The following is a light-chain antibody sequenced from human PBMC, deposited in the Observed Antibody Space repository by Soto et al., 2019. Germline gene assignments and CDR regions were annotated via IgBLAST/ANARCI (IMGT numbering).Light chain of an antibody. V-gene: IGLV2-14*03. J-gene: IGLJ2*01. CDR3: SSYTSTNTVI. CDR2: DVR. CDR1: SSDVGGYNF. Sequence: QLVLTQPASVSGSPGQSITISCTGTSSDVGGYNFVSWYQQHPGKAPKFIIYDVRNRPSGVSNRFSGSRSGNTASLTISGLQAEDEADYYCSSYTSTNTVIFGGGTKLTVL.